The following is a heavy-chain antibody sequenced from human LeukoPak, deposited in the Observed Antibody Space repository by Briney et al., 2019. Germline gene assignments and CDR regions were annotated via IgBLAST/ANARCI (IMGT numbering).Heavy chain of an antibody. Sequence: SETLSLTCTVSGGSLSSGSYYWSWIRQPAGKGLEWIGRIYTSGSTNYNPSLKSRVTISVDTSKNQFSLKLSSVTAADTAVYYCARVARSWVNWFDPWGQGTLVTVSS. CDR3: ARVARSWVNWFDP. J-gene: IGHJ5*02. CDR1: GGSLSSGSYY. D-gene: IGHD6-13*01. CDR2: IYTSGST. V-gene: IGHV4-61*02.